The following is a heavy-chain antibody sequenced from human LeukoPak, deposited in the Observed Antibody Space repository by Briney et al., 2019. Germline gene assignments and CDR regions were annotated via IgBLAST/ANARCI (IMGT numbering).Heavy chain of an antibody. Sequence: PGGSLRLSCAASGFTFSSYWMHWVRQAPGKGLVWVSRINSDGSSTSYADSEKGRFTISRDNAKNTLYLQMNSLRAEDTAVYYCARDNYGPPYYFDYWGQGTLVTVSS. J-gene: IGHJ4*02. CDR3: ARDNYGPPYYFDY. CDR1: GFTFSSYW. V-gene: IGHV3-74*01. CDR2: INSDGSST. D-gene: IGHD4-17*01.